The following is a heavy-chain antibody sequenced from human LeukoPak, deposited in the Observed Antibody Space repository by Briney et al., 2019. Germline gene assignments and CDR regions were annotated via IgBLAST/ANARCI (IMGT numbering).Heavy chain of an antibody. CDR3: ARGRSGNYCGSGSYYNY. V-gene: IGHV4-34*01. CDR2: INHSGST. CDR1: GGSFSGYY. J-gene: IGHJ4*02. Sequence: SETLSLTCVVYGGSFSGYYWSWLRQPPGKGLEWVGEINHSGSTNYNPSLKSRVTISVDTSKNQFSLKLTSVTAADTAVYYCARGRSGNYCGSGSYYNYWGQGTLVTISS. D-gene: IGHD3-10*01.